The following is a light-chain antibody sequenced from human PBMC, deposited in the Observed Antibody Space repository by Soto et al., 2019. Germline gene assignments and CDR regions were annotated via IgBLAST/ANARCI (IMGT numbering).Light chain of an antibody. Sequence: EIVLTQSPGTLSLSPGERATLSCRASQRVRSTYLAWYQQKPGLSPRLLIFGVANRATGIPDRCSGSRSGTDFSLTSSRQEPEDFAVYYCQQYGAYPLTFGGGTRVEIK. V-gene: IGKV3-20*01. J-gene: IGKJ4*01. CDR2: GVA. CDR1: QRVRSTY. CDR3: QQYGAYPLT.